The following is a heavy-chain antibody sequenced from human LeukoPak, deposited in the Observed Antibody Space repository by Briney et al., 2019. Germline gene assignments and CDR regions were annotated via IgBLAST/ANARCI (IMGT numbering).Heavy chain of an antibody. CDR1: GYTFTSYY. CDR3: ARDIVLMVYATTWDYYYYMDV. Sequence: ASVKVSCKASGYTFTSYYMHWVRQAPGQGLEWMGWISPNSGGTNYAQKFQGRVTMTRDTSISTAYMELSRLRSDDTAVYYCARDIVLMVYATTWDYYYYMDVWGKGTTVTVSS. D-gene: IGHD2-8*01. V-gene: IGHV1-2*02. CDR2: ISPNSGGT. J-gene: IGHJ6*03.